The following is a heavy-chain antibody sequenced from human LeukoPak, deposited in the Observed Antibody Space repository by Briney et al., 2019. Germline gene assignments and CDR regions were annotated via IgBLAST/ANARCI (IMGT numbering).Heavy chain of an antibody. CDR3: AKKLLWFGESTNGIDY. V-gene: IGHV3-30*02. CDR2: IRYDGDNK. Sequence: PGGSLRLSCGASGFTFSSYDMFWVRQAPGKGLEWVAFIRYDGDNKYYADSVKGRFTISRDNSKNTLYLQMNSLRAEDTAVYYCAKKLLWFGESTNGIDYWDQGTLVTVSS. J-gene: IGHJ4*02. D-gene: IGHD3-10*01. CDR1: GFTFSSYD.